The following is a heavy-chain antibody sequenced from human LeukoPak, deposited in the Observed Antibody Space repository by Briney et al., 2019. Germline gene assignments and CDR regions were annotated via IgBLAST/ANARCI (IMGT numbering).Heavy chain of an antibody. Sequence: SETLSLTCTVSGGSISSSSYYWGWIRQPPGKGLEWIGSIYYSGSTYYNPSLKSRVTISVDTSKNQFSLKLSSVTAADTAVYYCAREGVAAETGGSGFDYWGQEPWSPSPQ. CDR3: AREGVAAETGGSGFDY. CDR1: GGSISSSSYY. J-gene: IGHJ4*01. D-gene: IGHD6-13*01. V-gene: IGHV4-39*07. CDR2: IYYSGST.